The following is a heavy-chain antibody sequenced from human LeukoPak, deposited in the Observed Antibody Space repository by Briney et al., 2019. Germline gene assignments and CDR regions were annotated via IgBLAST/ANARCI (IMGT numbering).Heavy chain of an antibody. V-gene: IGHV3-66*01. Sequence: GGSLRLSCAASGVTVGNNYMNWVRQAPGKGLEWVSLIYSGGSTHYADSVKGRFTISRDNSKNTLYLQMDSLRVDDTAVYYCARDPPAVAANTYGWGQGTLVTVSS. J-gene: IGHJ4*02. CDR3: ARDPPAVAANTYG. D-gene: IGHD6-6*01. CDR2: IYSGGST. CDR1: GVTVGNNY.